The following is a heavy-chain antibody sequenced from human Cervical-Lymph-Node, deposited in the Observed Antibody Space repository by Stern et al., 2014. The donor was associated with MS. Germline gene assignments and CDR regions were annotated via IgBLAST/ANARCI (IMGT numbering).Heavy chain of an antibody. J-gene: IGHJ6*02. CDR3: ASSVGELTPEAV. CDR1: GGTFSSYA. V-gene: IGHV1-69*01. Sequence: QVQLVQSGAGVKKPGSSVRVSCEASGGTFSSYAISWVRQAPGQGLEWMGGSIPMFGTANYAQKFQGRVTITADDSTTTAYMEVSSLRSEDTAVYYCASSVGELTPEAVWGQGTTVTVFS. D-gene: IGHD3-10*01. CDR2: SIPMFGTA.